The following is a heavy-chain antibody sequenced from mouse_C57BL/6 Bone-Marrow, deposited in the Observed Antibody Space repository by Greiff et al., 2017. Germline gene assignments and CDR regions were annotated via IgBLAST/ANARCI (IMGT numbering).Heavy chain of an antibody. CDR3: TTTVIDY. J-gene: IGHJ2*01. Sequence: VLLKESGAELARPGASVKLSCTASGFNIKDDHMHWVKQRPEQGLEWIGWIDPENGDTEYAPKFQGKATITADTSSSTAYLQLSSLTSEDTAVYYCTTTVIDYWGQGTTLTVSS. V-gene: IGHV14-4*01. CDR2: IDPENGDT. CDR1: GFNIKDDH. D-gene: IGHD1-1*01.